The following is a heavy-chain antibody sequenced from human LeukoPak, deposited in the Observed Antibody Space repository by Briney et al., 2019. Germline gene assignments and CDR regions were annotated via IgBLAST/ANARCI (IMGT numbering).Heavy chain of an antibody. V-gene: IGHV3-23*01. Sequence: GGPLRLSCAASGFTFNNYAMSWVRQAPGMGLEWLSYVSCSGGATYYAASVKGRFTISRDNSKNTVYLQMGSLRAEDTAVYYCAKNRGGTYKYYMDVWGNGTTVTVSS. CDR2: VSCSGGAT. D-gene: IGHD1-1*01. CDR1: GFTFNNYA. J-gene: IGHJ6*03. CDR3: AKNRGGTYKYYMDV.